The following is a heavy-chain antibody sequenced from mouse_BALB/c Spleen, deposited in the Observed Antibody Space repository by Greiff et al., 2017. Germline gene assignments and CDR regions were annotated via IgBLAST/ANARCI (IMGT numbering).Heavy chain of an antibody. CDR2: ISSGGSYT. D-gene: IGHD2-1*01. Sequence: EVKLVESGGGLVKPGGSLKLSCAASGFTFSSYTMSWVRQTPEKRLAWVATISSGGSYTYYPDSVKGRFTISRDNAKNTLYLQMSSLKSEDTAMYYCTRDGGYGNYRMDYWGQGTTVTVSS. CDR1: GFTFSSYT. CDR3: TRDGGYGNYRMDY. V-gene: IGHV5-6-4*01. J-gene: IGHJ4*01.